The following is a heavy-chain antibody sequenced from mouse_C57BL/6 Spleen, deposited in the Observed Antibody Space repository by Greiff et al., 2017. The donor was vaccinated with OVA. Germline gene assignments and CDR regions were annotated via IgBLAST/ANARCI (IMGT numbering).Heavy chain of an antibody. Sequence: QVQLQQPGAELVKPGASVKLSCKASGYTFTSYWMQWVKQRPGQGLEWIGEIDPSDSYTNYNQKFKGKATLTVDTSSSTAYMQLSSLTSEDSAVYYGARGGATVVATDYFDYWGQGTTLTVSS. V-gene: IGHV1-50*01. D-gene: IGHD1-1*01. CDR2: IDPSDSYT. J-gene: IGHJ2*01. CDR3: ARGGATVVATDYFDY. CDR1: GYTFTSYW.